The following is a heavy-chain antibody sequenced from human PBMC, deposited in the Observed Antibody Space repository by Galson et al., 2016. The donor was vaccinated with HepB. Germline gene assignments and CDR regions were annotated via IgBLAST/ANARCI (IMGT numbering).Heavy chain of an antibody. J-gene: IGHJ6*04. V-gene: IGHV3-7*02. CDR3: ATSRDSSNWVAYDYNMDV. Sequence: SLRLSCAASGFTFSTYWMSWVRQAPGKGLEWVANIKQDGSEQDYVKSVKGRFTISRDNAKNSLYLQMNGLRVEDTAVYYCATSRDSSNWVAYDYNMDVWGKGTTVIVSS. CDR2: IKQDGSEQ. CDR1: GFTFSTYW. D-gene: IGHD3-22*01.